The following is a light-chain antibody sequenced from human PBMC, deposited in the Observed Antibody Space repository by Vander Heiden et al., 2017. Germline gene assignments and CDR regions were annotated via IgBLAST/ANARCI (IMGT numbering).Light chain of an antibody. Sequence: APLPLSPGGRAILSSRPSQRVSRNVAWYQQKPAQAPRLRICCAATRATGIPARFSGSGSGTEETLTISSLQSEDFAVYYCQQQNNWHPETFGQGTKVEIK. J-gene: IGKJ1*01. V-gene: IGKV3-15*01. CDR2: CAA. CDR3: QQQNNWHPET. CDR1: QRVSRN.